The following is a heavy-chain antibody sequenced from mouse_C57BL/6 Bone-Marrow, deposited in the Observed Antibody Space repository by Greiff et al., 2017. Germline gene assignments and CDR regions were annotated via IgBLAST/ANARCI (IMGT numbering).Heavy chain of an antibody. V-gene: IGHV1-64*01. Sequence: QVQLQQPGAELVKPGASVKLSCKASGYTFTSYWMHWVKQRPGQGLEWIGMIHPNSGSTNYNEKFKSKATLTVDKSSSTAYMQLSSLTSEDSAVYYCARSRYYYGSSYQVPYWYFDVWGTGTTVTVSS. D-gene: IGHD1-1*01. J-gene: IGHJ1*03. CDR1: GYTFTSYW. CDR2: IHPNSGST. CDR3: ARSRYYYGSSYQVPYWYFDV.